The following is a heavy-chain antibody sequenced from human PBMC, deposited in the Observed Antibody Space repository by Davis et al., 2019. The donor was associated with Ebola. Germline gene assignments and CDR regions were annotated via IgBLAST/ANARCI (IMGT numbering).Heavy chain of an antibody. J-gene: IGHJ5*02. Sequence: MPSETLSLTCTVSGGSISSYYWSWIRQPPGKGLEWIGYIYYSGSTTYNPSLKSRVTISVDRSKNQSPLKLSSVTAADTAVYYCRRNSKGYCSGGSCYSAWFDPWGQGTLVTVSS. CDR2: IYYSGST. CDR1: GGSISSYY. CDR3: RRNSKGYCSGGSCYSAWFDP. V-gene: IGHV4-59*12. D-gene: IGHD2-15*01.